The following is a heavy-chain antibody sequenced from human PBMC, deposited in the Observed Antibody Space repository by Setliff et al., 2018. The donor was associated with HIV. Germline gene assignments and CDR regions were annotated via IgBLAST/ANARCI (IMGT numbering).Heavy chain of an antibody. Sequence: GGSLRLSCAASGFTLGRHWMHWVRQAPGKGLEWVSGISGSGATTNYADSVKGRFTISRDNSKNTVYLQMNSLRTEDTALYYCTPLDYWGQGTLVTVSS. CDR1: GFTLGRHW. CDR3: TPLDY. J-gene: IGHJ4*02. D-gene: IGHD2-15*01. V-gene: IGHV3-74*01. CDR2: ISGSGATT.